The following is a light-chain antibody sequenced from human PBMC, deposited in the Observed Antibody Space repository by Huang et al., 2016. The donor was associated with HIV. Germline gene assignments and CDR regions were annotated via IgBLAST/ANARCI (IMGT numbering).Light chain of an antibody. V-gene: IGKV3-15*01. CDR1: QSISSK. CDR2: GAS. CDR3: QQYNNWPFT. J-gene: IGKJ3*01. Sequence: ERVMTQSPVTLSVSPGERVTFSCRASQSISSKLAWYQQKPGQAPRLLIYGASTRATGIPARFSGRGSGTEFTLTISSLQSEDFAVYYCQQYNNWPFTFGPGTRVDIK.